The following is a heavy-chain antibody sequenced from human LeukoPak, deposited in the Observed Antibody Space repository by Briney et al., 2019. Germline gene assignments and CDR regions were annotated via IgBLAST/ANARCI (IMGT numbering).Heavy chain of an antibody. CDR3: ATYDVLTGFEY. CDR1: GGTLSDHV. D-gene: IGHD3-9*01. J-gene: IGHJ4*02. CDR2: IIPLKGTS. Sequence: SVKISCKASGGTLSDHVISWVRQAPGHGLEWMGGIIPLKGTSKLTQKLQDRATISADESTNTVYMEVRSLRSEDTALYYCATYDVLTGFEYWGQGTLVIVSS. V-gene: IGHV1-69*13.